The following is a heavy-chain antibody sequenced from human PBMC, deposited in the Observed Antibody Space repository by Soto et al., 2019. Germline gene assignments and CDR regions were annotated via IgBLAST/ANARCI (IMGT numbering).Heavy chain of an antibody. CDR2: ISSGGSTV. Sequence: GGSLRLSCAASGFNFRNYEMNWVRQAPGKGLEWVSYISSGGSTVQYADSVKGRFTVSRDNARNSLYLQMTSLRAEDTAVYFCARISSGSGSFGWCDPWGQGILVTVSS. V-gene: IGHV3-48*03. J-gene: IGHJ5*02. D-gene: IGHD3-10*01. CDR1: GFNFRNYE. CDR3: ARISSGSGSFGWCDP.